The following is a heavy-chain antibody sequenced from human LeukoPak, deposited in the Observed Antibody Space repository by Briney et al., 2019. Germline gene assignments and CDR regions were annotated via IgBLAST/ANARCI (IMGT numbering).Heavy chain of an antibody. D-gene: IGHD2-2*01. CDR2: ISAYNGNT. CDR3: ARDAQHYCSSTSCYGPRSGADYYYYYMDV. CDR1: GYTFTSYG. V-gene: IGHV1-18*01. Sequence: ASVKVSCKASGYTFTSYGISWVRQAPGQGLEWMGWISAYNGNTNYAQKLQGRVTMTTDTSTSTAYMELRSLRSDDTAVYYCARDAQHYCSSTSCYGPRSGADYYYYYMDVWGKGTTVTVSS. J-gene: IGHJ6*03.